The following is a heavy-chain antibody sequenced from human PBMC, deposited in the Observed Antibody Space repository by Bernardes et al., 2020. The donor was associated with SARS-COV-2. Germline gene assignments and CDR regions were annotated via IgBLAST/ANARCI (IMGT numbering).Heavy chain of an antibody. J-gene: IGHJ5*02. CDR1: GSTFSSYA. CDR2: ISGSGGST. D-gene: IGHD6-13*01. V-gene: IGHV3-23*01. Sequence: GGSLRLSSAASGSTFSSYAMSWVRQAPGKGLDLVSAISGSGGSTYYADSVKGRFTISRDNSKNTLYLQMNSLRAEDTAVYYCAKDQEQQLVFWFDPWGQGTLVTVSS. CDR3: AKDQEQQLVFWFDP.